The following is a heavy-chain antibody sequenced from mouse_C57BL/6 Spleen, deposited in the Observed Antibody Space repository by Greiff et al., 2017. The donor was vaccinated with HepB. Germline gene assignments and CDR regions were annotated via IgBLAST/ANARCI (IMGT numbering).Heavy chain of an antibody. V-gene: IGHV5-17*01. D-gene: IGHD2-1*01. Sequence: EVMLVESGGGLVKPGGSLKLSCAASGFTFSDYGMHWVRQAPEKGLEWVAYISSGSSTIYYADTVKGRFTISRDNAKNTLVLQMTSLRSEDTAMYYCAREGNYVGDYWGQGTTLTVSS. CDR2: ISSGSSTI. CDR3: AREGNYVGDY. CDR1: GFTFSDYG. J-gene: IGHJ2*01.